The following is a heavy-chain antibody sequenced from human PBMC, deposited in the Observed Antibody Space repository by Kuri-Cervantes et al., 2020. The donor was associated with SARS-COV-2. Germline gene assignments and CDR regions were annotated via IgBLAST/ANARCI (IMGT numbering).Heavy chain of an antibody. J-gene: IGHJ4*02. CDR2: MNGDGSSI. CDR3: ADFYGGFPG. Sequence: GESLKISCAASGFTFSRDTMYWVRQAPGKGLVWVSRMNGDGSSITYADSVKGRFTISRDNAKNTLYLQMNSLRVEDTAVYYCADFYGGFPGWGQGTLVTVSS. V-gene: IGHV3-74*01. D-gene: IGHD4-23*01. CDR1: GFTFSRDT.